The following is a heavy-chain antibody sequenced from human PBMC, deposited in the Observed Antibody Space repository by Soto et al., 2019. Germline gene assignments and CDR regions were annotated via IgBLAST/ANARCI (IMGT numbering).Heavy chain of an antibody. Sequence: EVQLVESGGGLVQPGGSLRLSCVASGFTFSGSWMHWVRQAPGKGLVWVSRVNEWGTDSNYADSVKGRFTISRDNAKNTVYLQMNGLRAGDTAVYYCARVAVVTRGIDYWGQGTLVTVSS. CDR3: ARVAVVTRGIDY. J-gene: IGHJ4*02. D-gene: IGHD6-19*01. V-gene: IGHV3-74*01. CDR2: VNEWGTDS. CDR1: GFTFSGSW.